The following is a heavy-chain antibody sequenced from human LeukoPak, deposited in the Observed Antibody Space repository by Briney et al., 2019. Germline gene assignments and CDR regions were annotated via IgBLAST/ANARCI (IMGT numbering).Heavy chain of an antibody. V-gene: IGHV3-48*04. Sequence: PGGSLRLTCAASGFTFSSYSMNWVRQAPGKGLEWVSYISSRSATIYYADSVKGRFTISRDNAKNSLYLQMNSLRAEDTALYYCARVQSYSSGWYESRNLPFDYWGQGTLVTVSS. CDR2: ISSRSATI. CDR3: ARVQSYSSGWYESRNLPFDY. D-gene: IGHD6-19*01. CDR1: GFTFSSYS. J-gene: IGHJ4*02.